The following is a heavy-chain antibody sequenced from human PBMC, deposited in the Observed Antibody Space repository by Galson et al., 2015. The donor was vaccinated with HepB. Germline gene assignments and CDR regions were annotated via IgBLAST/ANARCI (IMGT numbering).Heavy chain of an antibody. CDR3: ARDGSSYYCSGGSCLGAAFDY. CDR2: IYYSGST. Sequence: SETLSLTCTVSGGSISSISYYWGWIRQPPGKGLEWIGSIYYSGSTYYNPSLRSRVTISVDTSKNQFSLKLSSVTAADTAVYYCARDGSSYYCSGGSCLGAAFDYWGQGTLVTVSS. V-gene: IGHV4-39*07. J-gene: IGHJ4*02. CDR1: GGSISSISYY. D-gene: IGHD2-15*01.